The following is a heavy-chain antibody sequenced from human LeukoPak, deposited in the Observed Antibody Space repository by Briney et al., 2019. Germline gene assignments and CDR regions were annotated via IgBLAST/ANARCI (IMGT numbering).Heavy chain of an antibody. CDR2: IYYSGST. J-gene: IGHJ4*02. Sequence: KASETLSLTCTVSGGSISSYYWSWIRQPPGKGLEWIGCIYYSGSTNYNPSLKSRVTISVDTSNNQFSLKLTSLTAADTAVYYCARGRTGRTISFDYRGKGTLVTVSS. V-gene: IGHV4-59*01. CDR3: ARGRTGRTISFDY. CDR1: GGSISSYY. D-gene: IGHD5-24*01.